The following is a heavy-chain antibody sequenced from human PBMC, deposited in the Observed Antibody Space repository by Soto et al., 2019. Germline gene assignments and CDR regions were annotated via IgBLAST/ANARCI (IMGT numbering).Heavy chain of an antibody. CDR3: ARALKSGGGF. CDR2: INPNSGDT. Sequence: QVQLVQSGAEVKKPGASVKVSCKASGYTFTDYYIHWVRQAPGQGLEWMGWINPNSGDTKYAQNFQGRVTMTRATSFSTAYRELSSLISDDTAVYYCARALKSGGGFWGQGTLVTVSS. D-gene: IGHD3-16*01. J-gene: IGHJ4*02. CDR1: GYTFTDYY. V-gene: IGHV1-2*02.